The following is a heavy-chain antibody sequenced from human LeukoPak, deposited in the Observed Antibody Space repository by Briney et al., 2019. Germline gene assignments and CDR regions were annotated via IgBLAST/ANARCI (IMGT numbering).Heavy chain of an antibody. V-gene: IGHV3-23*01. J-gene: IGHJ4*02. CDR1: GFTFSSYA. D-gene: IGHD3-10*01. CDR2: ISGNGGST. Sequence: GGSLRLSCAASGFTFSSYAMSWVRQAPGKGLEWVSAISGNGGSTYYADSVKGRFTIFRDNSKNTLYLQMNSLRAEDTAVYYCAKGRNTMVRGVIKGFDYWGQGALVTVSS. CDR3: AKGRNTMVRGVIKGFDY.